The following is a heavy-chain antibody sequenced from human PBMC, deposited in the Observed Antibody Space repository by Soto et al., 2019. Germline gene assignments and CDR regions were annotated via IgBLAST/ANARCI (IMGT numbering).Heavy chain of an antibody. CDR3: ATVARGYSYGPLDY. V-gene: IGHV1-69*13. CDR1: GGTFSSYA. Sequence: SVKVSCKASGGTFSSYAISWVRQAPGQGLEWMGGIIPIFGTANYAQKFQGRVTITADESTSTAYMELSSLRSEDTAVYYCATVARGYSYGPLDYWGQGTLVTVSS. CDR2: IIPIFGTA. D-gene: IGHD5-18*01. J-gene: IGHJ4*02.